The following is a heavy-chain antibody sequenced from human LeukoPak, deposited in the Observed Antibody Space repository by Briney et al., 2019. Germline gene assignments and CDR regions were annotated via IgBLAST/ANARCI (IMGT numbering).Heavy chain of an antibody. D-gene: IGHD3-22*01. J-gene: IGHJ2*01. CDR3: ARATYSYDSSGYIWYFDL. CDR2: ITGSGGTT. V-gene: IGHV3-23*01. Sequence: PGGSLRLSCAASGFTFSTYAMSWVRQAPGKGLEWVSAITGSGGTTYYADSVMGRFTISRDNSENTLFLQMNSLRGEDTAIYYCARATYSYDSSGYIWYFDLWGRGTLVTVSS. CDR1: GFTFSTYA.